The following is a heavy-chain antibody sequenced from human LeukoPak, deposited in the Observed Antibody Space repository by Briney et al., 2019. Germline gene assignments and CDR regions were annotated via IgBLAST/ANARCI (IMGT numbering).Heavy chain of an antibody. J-gene: IGHJ3*02. CDR1: GGSISNYY. CDR3: ARYTPKKMLNGLRTFDI. Sequence: SETLSLTCTVSGGSISNYYWSWNRQPPGKGLVWIGYIFYSGKVNYNPSLKSRVTISEDTTNKQFSLNLTSVTAAETALYYFARYTPKKMLNGLRTFDIWGQGTMVTVSS. V-gene: IGHV4-59*01. CDR2: IFYSGKV. D-gene: IGHD5-12*01.